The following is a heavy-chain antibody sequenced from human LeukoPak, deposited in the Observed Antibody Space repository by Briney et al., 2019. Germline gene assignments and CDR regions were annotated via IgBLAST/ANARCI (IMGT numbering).Heavy chain of an antibody. D-gene: IGHD3-10*01. CDR2: ISAYNGNT. J-gene: IGHJ4*02. CDR1: GGTFSSYA. V-gene: IGHV1-18*01. CDR3: ARAVGSGSYYKPPSDY. Sequence: GASVKVSCKASGGTFSSYAISWVQQAPGQGLEWMGWISAYNGNTNYAQKLQGRVTMTTGTSTSTAYMELRSLRSDDTAVYYSARAVGSGSYYKPPSDYWGQGTLVTVSS.